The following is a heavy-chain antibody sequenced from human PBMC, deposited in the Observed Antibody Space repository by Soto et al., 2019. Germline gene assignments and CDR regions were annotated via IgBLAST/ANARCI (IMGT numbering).Heavy chain of an antibody. Sequence: QITLKESGPTLVKPTQTLTLTCTFSGFSLSTSGVGVGWIRQPPGKALEWLALIYWDDDKRYSTSLTSRLTTHKTSSKSQVVLPMTNMDTMDTATYYCAHVFVVVANYGMDVWGQGTTVTVSS. CDR1: GFSLSTSGVG. V-gene: IGHV2-5*02. CDR3: AHVFVVVANYGMDV. J-gene: IGHJ6*02. D-gene: IGHD2-15*01. CDR2: IYWDDDK.